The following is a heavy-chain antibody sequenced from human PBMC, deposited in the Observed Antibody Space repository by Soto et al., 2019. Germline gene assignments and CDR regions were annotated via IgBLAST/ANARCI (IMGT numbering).Heavy chain of an antibody. Sequence: PGGSLRLSCAASGFTFSIYAMHWVRQAPGKGLEWVAVISYDGSNKYYADSVKGRFTISRDNSKNTLYLQMNSLRAEDTAVYYCASCTAGYSSGWYGYYFDYWGQGTLVTVSS. CDR3: ASCTAGYSSGWYGYYFDY. D-gene: IGHD6-19*01. CDR2: ISYDGSNK. J-gene: IGHJ4*02. CDR1: GFTFSIYA. V-gene: IGHV3-30-3*01.